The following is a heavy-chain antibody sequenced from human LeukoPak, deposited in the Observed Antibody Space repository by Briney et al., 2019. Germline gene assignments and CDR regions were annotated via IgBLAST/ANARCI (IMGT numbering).Heavy chain of an antibody. CDR2: IYYSGST. Sequence: PSETLSLTCTVSGGSIGSSSYYWGWIRQPPGKGLEWIGSIYYSGSTYYNPSLKSRVTISVDTSKNQFPLKLSSVTAADTAVYYCARPEVGATRGLDYWGQGTLVTVSS. CDR1: GGSIGSSSYY. V-gene: IGHV4-39*01. J-gene: IGHJ4*02. D-gene: IGHD1-26*01. CDR3: ARPEVGATRGLDY.